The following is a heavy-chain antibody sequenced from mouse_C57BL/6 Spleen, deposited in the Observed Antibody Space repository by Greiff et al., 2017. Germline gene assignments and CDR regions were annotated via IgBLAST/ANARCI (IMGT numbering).Heavy chain of an antibody. CDR3: ARGLRWFAY. Sequence: EVLLVESGGGLVKPGGSLKLSCAASGFTFSSYAMSWVRQTPEKRLEWVATISDGGSYTYYPDNVQGRFTIYRDNAKNNLYLQMSRMKSEDTAMYYCARGLRWFAYWGQGTLVTVSA. CDR2: ISDGGSYT. V-gene: IGHV5-4*01. D-gene: IGHD1-1*01. J-gene: IGHJ3*01. CDR1: GFTFSSYA.